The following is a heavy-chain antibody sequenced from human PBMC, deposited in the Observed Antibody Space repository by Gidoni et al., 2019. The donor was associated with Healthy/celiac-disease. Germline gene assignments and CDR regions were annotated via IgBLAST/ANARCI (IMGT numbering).Heavy chain of an antibody. CDR1: CSTFSSYA. V-gene: IGHV1-69*06. J-gene: IGHJ4*02. CDR2: IIPIFGTA. CDR3: ARARGVAAPFGY. D-gene: IGHD6-25*01. Sequence: QVQLVQSGAEVKKPGSSVKGSCKAFCSTFSSYAIRWVRQAPGQGLEWMGGIIPIFGTANDAQKFQGRVTITADKSTSTAYMELSSLRSEDTAVYYCARARGVAAPFGYWGQGTLVTVSS.